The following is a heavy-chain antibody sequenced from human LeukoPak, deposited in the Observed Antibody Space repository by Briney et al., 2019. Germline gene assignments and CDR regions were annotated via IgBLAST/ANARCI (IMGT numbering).Heavy chain of an antibody. D-gene: IGHD3-3*01. CDR1: GFTFSTYG. CDR3: GKVYYDFWSGPSLGAFDI. Sequence: GGSLRLSCAASGFTFSTYGMHWVRQAPGKGLEWVAFIRYDGNNKYYADSVKGRFTISRDNSKNTLYLQMNSLRAEDTAVYYCGKVYYDFWSGPSLGAFDIWGQGTVLTVSS. V-gene: IGHV3-30*02. J-gene: IGHJ3*02. CDR2: IRYDGNNK.